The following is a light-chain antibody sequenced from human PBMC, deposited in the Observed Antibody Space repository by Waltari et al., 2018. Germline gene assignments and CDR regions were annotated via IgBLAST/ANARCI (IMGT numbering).Light chain of an antibody. CDR2: GAS. CDR3: QQYFAWPPVHT. CDR1: QSVGDN. J-gene: IGKJ2*01. V-gene: IGKV3-15*01. Sequence: RATLSCRASQSVGDNLAWYQRKPGQAPRLLLFGASTRATGIPARFSGSGSGTEFTLTISSLQSEDFATYYCQQYFAWPPVHTFGQGTTLEIK.